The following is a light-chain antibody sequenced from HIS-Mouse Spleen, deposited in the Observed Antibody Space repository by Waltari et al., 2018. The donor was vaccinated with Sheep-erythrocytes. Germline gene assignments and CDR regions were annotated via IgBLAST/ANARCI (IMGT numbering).Light chain of an antibody. Sequence: EIVLTQSPATLSLAPGERATLPCSASQSVSSYLAWYQQKPGQAPRLLIYDASNRATGIPARFSGSGSGTDFTLTISSLEPEDFAVYYCQQRSNWPPITFSQGTRLEIK. CDR1: QSVSSY. V-gene: IGKV3-11*01. CDR2: DAS. J-gene: IGKJ5*01. CDR3: QQRSNWPPIT.